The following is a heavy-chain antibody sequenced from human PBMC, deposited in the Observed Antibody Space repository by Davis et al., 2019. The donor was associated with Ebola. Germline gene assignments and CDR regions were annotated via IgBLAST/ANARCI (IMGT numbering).Heavy chain of an antibody. Sequence: PGGSLRLSCAASGFTFSSYAMSWVRQAPGKGLEWVSAISGSGGSTYYADSVKGRFTISRDNSKNTLYLQMNSLRAEDTAVYYCAKVLGGSFSSGYYYYYGMDVWGQGTTVTVSS. CDR1: GFTFSSYA. D-gene: IGHD2-15*01. CDR2: ISGSGGST. J-gene: IGHJ6*02. V-gene: IGHV3-23*01. CDR3: AKVLGGSFSSGYYYYYGMDV.